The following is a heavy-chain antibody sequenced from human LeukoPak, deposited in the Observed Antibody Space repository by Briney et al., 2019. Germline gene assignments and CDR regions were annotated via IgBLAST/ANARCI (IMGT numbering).Heavy chain of an antibody. CDR2: INPSGGST. CDR3: ARDIHFGVVNYNWFDP. V-gene: IGHV1-46*01. J-gene: IGHJ5*02. CDR1: GYTFTSYY. Sequence: ASVKVSCKASGYTFTSYYMHWVRQAPGQGLEWMGIINPSGGSTSYAQKFQGRVTMTRDTSTSTFYMELSSLRSEDTAVYYCARDIHFGVVNYNWFDPWGQGTLVTVSS. D-gene: IGHD3-3*01.